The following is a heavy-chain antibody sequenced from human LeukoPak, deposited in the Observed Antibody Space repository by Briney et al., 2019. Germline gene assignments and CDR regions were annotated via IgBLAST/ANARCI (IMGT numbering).Heavy chain of an antibody. V-gene: IGHV3-21*01. D-gene: IGHD3-10*01. CDR3: ARGYYYGSGSPSY. Sequence: SGGSLRLSCAASGFTFSSYSTNWVRQAPGKGLEWVSSISSSSSYIYYADSVKGRFTISRDNAKNSLYLQMNSLRAEDTAVYYCARGYYYGSGSPSYWGQGTLVSVFS. CDR1: GFTFSSYS. CDR2: ISSSSSYI. J-gene: IGHJ4*02.